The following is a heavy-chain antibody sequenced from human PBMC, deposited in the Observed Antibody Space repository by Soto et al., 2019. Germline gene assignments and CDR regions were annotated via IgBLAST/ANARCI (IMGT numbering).Heavy chain of an antibody. J-gene: IGHJ4*02. CDR2: IYYSGST. Sequence: SETLSLTCTVSGGSISSYYWSWIRQPPGKGLEWIGYIYYSGSTNYNPSLKSRVTISVDTSKNQFSLKLSSVTAADTAVYYCARGGGSSSSRFRFDYWGQGTLVTVSS. V-gene: IGHV4-59*01. CDR3: ARGGGSSSSRFRFDY. CDR1: GGSISSYY. D-gene: IGHD6-6*01.